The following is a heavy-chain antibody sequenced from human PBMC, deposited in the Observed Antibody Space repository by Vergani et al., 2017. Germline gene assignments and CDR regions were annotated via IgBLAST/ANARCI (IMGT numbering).Heavy chain of an antibody. CDR1: GFDFSSYI. CDR3: ARLSXDTTPYLQGGYDC. J-gene: IGHJ4*02. D-gene: IGHD2-15*01. Sequence: QLVESGGGWVQPGGSLRLSCVVSGFDFSSYIMNWVRQAPGKGLEWVSGISGSGVSAYYTDSVKGRFTISRDNSKNMLYLQMNSLRAEDTAVYYCARLSXDTTPYLQGGYDCWGQGTLVSVSS. V-gene: IGHV3-23*04. CDR2: ISGSGVSA.